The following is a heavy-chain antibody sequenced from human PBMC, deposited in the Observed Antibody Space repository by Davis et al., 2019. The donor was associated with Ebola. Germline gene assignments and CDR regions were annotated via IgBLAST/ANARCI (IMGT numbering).Heavy chain of an antibody. CDR3: ARGRKWDIVLVVYAYFDY. V-gene: IGHV4-30-4*01. J-gene: IGHJ4*02. D-gene: IGHD2-8*02. CDR1: GGSISSGDYY. CDR2: IYYSGST. Sequence: MPSETLSLTCTVSGGSISSGDYYWSWIRQPPGKGLEWIGYIYYSGSTYYNPSLKSRVTISVDTSKNQFSLKLSSVTAADTAVYYCARGRKWDIVLVVYAYFDYWGQGTLVTVSS.